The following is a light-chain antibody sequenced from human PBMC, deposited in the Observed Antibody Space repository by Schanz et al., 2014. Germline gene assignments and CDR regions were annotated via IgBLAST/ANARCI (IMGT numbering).Light chain of an antibody. CDR3: QRTWT. V-gene: IGKV3-20*01. J-gene: IGKJ1*01. CDR2: GAS. Sequence: EIVMTQSPATLSVSPGERATLSCRASQSVIGNSLAWYQQRPGQAPRILIYGASSRATGIPERFSGSGSGTDFTLTISRLEPEDFAVYYCQRTWTFGQGTKVEV. CDR1: QSVIGNS.